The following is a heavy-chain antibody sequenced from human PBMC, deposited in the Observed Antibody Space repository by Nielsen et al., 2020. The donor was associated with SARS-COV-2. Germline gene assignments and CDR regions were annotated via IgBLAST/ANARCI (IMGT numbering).Heavy chain of an antibody. CDR1: GFTFRNYG. CDR3: ARGAIVVVPDMDV. D-gene: IGHD2-2*01. Sequence: GESLKISCAAAGFTFRNYGMHWVRQAPGKGLEWVAVISYDGSDKYYADSVKGRFTISRDNSKNTLYLQMNSLRAEDAAIYYCARGAIVVVPDMDVWGPGTTVTVSS. J-gene: IGHJ6*02. V-gene: IGHV3-33*08. CDR2: ISYDGSDK.